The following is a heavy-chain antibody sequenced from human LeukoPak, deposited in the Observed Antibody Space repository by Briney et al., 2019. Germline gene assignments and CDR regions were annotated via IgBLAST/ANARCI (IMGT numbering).Heavy chain of an antibody. CDR1: GFTFSSYS. CDR2: IGISSGNT. Sequence: GGSLRLSCAASGFTFSSYSMNWVRQAPGKGLEWISYIGISSGNTKYADSVKGRFTISGDKAKNSVYLQMNSLRVEDTAVYYCARDTKYAFDNWGQEPWSPSPQ. J-gene: IGHJ4*01. V-gene: IGHV3-48*01. D-gene: IGHD2-2*01. CDR3: ARDTKYAFDN.